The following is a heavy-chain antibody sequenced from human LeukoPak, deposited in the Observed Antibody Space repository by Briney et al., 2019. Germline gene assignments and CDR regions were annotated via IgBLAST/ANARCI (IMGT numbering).Heavy chain of an antibody. V-gene: IGHV3-21*01. D-gene: IGHD6-13*01. CDR1: GFTFSSFS. J-gene: IGHJ4*02. CDR3: AREDASSWDY. Sequence: PGGSLRLSCAGSGFTFSSFSMNWVRQAPGKGLEWVSSISSSGSYIYYADSLKGRFTISRDNAKNSLYLQMNSLRAEDTAAYYCAREDASSWDYWGQGILVTVSS. CDR2: ISSSGSYI.